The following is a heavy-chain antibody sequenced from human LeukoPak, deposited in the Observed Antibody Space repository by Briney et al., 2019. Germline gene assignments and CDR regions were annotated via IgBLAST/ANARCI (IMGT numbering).Heavy chain of an antibody. CDR2: MNPNSGNT. J-gene: IGHJ5*02. CDR3: ARTTTYYDFWSGYLSWFDP. D-gene: IGHD3-3*01. V-gene: IGHV1-8*01. Sequence: ASVKVSCKASGYTFTSYDINWVRQATGQGLEWMGWMNPNSGNTGYAQKFQGRVTMTRNTSISTAYMELSRLRSDDTAVYYCARTTTYYDFWSGYLSWFDPWGQGTLVTVSS. CDR1: GYTFTSYD.